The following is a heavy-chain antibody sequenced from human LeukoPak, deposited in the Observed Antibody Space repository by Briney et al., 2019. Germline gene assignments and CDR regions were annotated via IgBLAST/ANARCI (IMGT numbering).Heavy chain of an antibody. CDR2: INHSGST. D-gene: IGHD3-10*01. Sequence: KHLETLSLTCAVYGGSFSGYYWIWIRQPPGKGLEWIGEINHSGSTNYNPSLKSRVTISVDTSKNQFSLKLSSVTAADTAVYYCARVTSGYFDYWGQGTLVTVSS. V-gene: IGHV4-34*01. CDR1: GGSFSGYY. CDR3: ARVTSGYFDY. J-gene: IGHJ4*02.